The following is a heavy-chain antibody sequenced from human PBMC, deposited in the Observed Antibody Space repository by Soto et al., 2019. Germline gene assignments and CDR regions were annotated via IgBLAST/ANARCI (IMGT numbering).Heavy chain of an antibody. CDR2: INPSGGST. Sequence: GASVKVSCKASGYTFTSYYMHWERQAPGQGLEWMGIINPSGGSTSYAQKFQGRVTMTTDKSTSTVYMELSSLRSEDTAVYYCARASAPKENYPGYWGQGTLVTVSS. D-gene: IGHD1-7*01. J-gene: IGHJ4*02. CDR3: ARASAPKENYPGY. V-gene: IGHV1-46*01. CDR1: GYTFTSYY.